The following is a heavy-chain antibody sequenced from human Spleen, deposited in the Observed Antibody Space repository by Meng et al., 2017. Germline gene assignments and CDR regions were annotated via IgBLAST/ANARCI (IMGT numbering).Heavy chain of an antibody. Sequence: QPQLQESGPGLVKPSEALSLTCSVSGGSISTSGYYWGWIRQPPGKGLEWIGSIGHSGFTYYTPSLKSRVTVSIDTSRNQFSLWLTSVTAADTAVYYCSRRINTAGGWFDSWGQGTLVTVSS. J-gene: IGHJ5*01. CDR2: IGHSGFT. V-gene: IGHV4-39*01. CDR3: SRRINTAGGWFDS. CDR1: GGSISTSGYY. D-gene: IGHD5-18*01.